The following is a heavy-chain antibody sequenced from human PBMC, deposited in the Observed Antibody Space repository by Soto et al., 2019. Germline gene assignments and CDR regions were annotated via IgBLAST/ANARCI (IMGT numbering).Heavy chain of an antibody. Sequence: ASVKVSCKASGYTFTTYGISWVRQAPGQGLEWMGWISAYNGNTNYAQKLQGRVTMTTDTSTSTAYMELRSLRSDDTAVYYCAHYDSSGYIGAFDIWGQGTMVTVSS. CDR2: ISAYNGNT. V-gene: IGHV1-18*01. CDR1: GYTFTTYG. CDR3: AHYDSSGYIGAFDI. D-gene: IGHD3-22*01. J-gene: IGHJ3*02.